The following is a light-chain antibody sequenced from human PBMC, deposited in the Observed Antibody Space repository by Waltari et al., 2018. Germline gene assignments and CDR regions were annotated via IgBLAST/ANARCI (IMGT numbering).Light chain of an antibody. CDR2: AAS. CDR3: QQRSNYPLT. Sequence: EIVLTQSPATLSLSPGERATLSCRASQSVSSYLAWYQQKPGQAPRRLSYAASNRATGIPARFSGSGSGTDFTLTISSLEPEDFAVYYCQQRSNYPLTFGGGTKVEIK. V-gene: IGKV3-11*01. J-gene: IGKJ4*01. CDR1: QSVSSY.